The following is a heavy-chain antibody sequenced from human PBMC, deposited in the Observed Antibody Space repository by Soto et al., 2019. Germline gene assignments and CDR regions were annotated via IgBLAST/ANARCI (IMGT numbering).Heavy chain of an antibody. CDR3: AKVISTSGSSL. CDR1: GFTFSTYA. V-gene: IGHV3-23*01. Sequence: EVQLLESGGGLVQPGGSLRLSCAASGFTFSTYAMTWVRQAPGKGLAWLSSISGSGSTYYADSVKGRFTISRDNSKNTLYLQMNSLRAEDTVVYYCAKVISTSGSSLWGRGTLVTVSS. J-gene: IGHJ4*02. D-gene: IGHD3-10*01. CDR2: ISGSGST.